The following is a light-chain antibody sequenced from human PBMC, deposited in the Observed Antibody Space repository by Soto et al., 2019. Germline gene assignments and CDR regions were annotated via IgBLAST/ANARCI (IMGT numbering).Light chain of an antibody. J-gene: IGLJ1*01. Sequence: QSALTQPASVSGSPGQSITISCTGTSSDIGAYTLVSWYQQYPGKAPRLMIYEVSNRPSGVSNRFSGSKSANTASLTISGLQAEDEADYYCSSYTSSSPPYVFGTGTKVTVL. CDR3: SSYTSSSPPYV. CDR1: SSDIGAYTL. CDR2: EVS. V-gene: IGLV2-14*02.